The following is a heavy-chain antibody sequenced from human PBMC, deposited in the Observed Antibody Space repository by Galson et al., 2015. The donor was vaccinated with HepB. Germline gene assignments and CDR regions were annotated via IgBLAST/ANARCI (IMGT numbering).Heavy chain of an antibody. D-gene: IGHD6-13*01. J-gene: IGHJ6*02. CDR2: TYYRSKWYS. CDR1: GDSVSSNSAA. CDR3: ARVPGTTDFYGMDV. V-gene: IGHV6-1*01. Sequence: CAISGDSVSSNSAAWNWIRRSPSRGLEWLGRTYYRSKWYSDYAVSVRSRITINPDTSKNQFSLQLKSVTPEDTAVYYCARVPGTTDFYGMDVWGQGTTVTVSS.